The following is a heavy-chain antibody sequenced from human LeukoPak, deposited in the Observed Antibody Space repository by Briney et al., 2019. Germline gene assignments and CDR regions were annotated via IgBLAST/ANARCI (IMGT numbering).Heavy chain of an antibody. J-gene: IGHJ4*02. Sequence: SVKVSCKASGGTFSSYAISWVRQAPGQGLEWMGGIIPIFGTANYAQKFRGRVTITADESTSTAYMELSSLRSEDTAVYYCARAAAAGDETLDYWGQGTLVTVSS. CDR2: IIPIFGTA. CDR3: ARAAAAGDETLDY. V-gene: IGHV1-69*13. CDR1: GGTFSSYA. D-gene: IGHD6-13*01.